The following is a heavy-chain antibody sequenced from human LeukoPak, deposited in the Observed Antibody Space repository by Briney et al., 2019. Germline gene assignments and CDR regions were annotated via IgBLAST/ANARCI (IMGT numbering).Heavy chain of an antibody. CDR1: GYTFTGYY. CDR3: ARAPYYDFWSGYPSYYYYMDV. CDR2: INPNSGGT. Sequence: ASVKVSCKASGYTFTGYYMHWVRQAPGQGLEWMGWINPNSGGTNYAQKFQGRVTMTRDTSISTAYMELSRLRSDDTAVYYCARAPYYDFWSGYPSYYYYMDVWGKGTTVTVSS. J-gene: IGHJ6*03. V-gene: IGHV1-2*02. D-gene: IGHD3-3*01.